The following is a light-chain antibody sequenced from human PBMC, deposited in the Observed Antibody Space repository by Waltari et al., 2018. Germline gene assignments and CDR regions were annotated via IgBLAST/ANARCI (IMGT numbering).Light chain of an antibody. Sequence: DIQMTPSPSSLSASVGDRVPITCRASQNINNYLNWYQQKPGKAPKLLIYAASSLQSGVPSRFSGGVSGTDFTLTISNLQPEDFATYYCQQSYSASYTFGRGTKLEIK. V-gene: IGKV1-39*01. CDR3: QQSYSASYT. CDR1: QNINNY. J-gene: IGKJ2*01. CDR2: AAS.